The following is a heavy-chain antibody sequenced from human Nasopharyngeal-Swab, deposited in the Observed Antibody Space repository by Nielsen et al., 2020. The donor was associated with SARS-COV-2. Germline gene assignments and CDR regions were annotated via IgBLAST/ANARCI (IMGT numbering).Heavy chain of an antibody. CDR3: ARHDYSSYNWFDP. CDR1: GYSFTSYW. Sequence: GESLKISCKGSGYSFTSYWISWVCQMPGKGLEWMGRIDPSDSYTNYSPSFQGHVTISADKSISTAYLQWSSLKASDTAMYYCARHDYSSYNWFDPWGQGTLVTVSS. J-gene: IGHJ5*02. V-gene: IGHV5-10-1*01. D-gene: IGHD4-11*01. CDR2: IDPSDSYT.